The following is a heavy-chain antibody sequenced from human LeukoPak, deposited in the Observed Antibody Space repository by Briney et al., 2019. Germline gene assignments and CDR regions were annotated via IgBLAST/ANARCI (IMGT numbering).Heavy chain of an antibody. J-gene: IGHJ4*02. CDR2: IYYSGST. V-gene: IGHV4-59*08. CDR3: ARHMESSSSWYPLDY. D-gene: IGHD6-13*01. CDR1: GGSISSYY. Sequence: SETLSLTCTVSGGSISSYYWSWIRQPPGKGLEWIGYIYYSGSTNYNPSLKSRVTISVDTSKNQFSLKLSSVTAADTAVYYCARHMESSSSWYPLDYWGQGTLVTVSS.